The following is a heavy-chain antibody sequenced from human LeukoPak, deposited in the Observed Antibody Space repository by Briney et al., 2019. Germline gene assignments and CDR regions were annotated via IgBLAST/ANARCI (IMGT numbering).Heavy chain of an antibody. CDR2: MNPNSGNT. D-gene: IGHD6-13*01. Sequence: ASVKVSCKASGYTFTSYDINWVRQATRQGLEWMGWMNPNSGNTGYAQKFQGRVTMTSNTSISTAYMELSSLRSEDTAVYYCARGYSGYQYYYYMDVWGKGTTVTVSS. J-gene: IGHJ6*03. CDR3: ARGYSGYQYYYYMDV. V-gene: IGHV1-8*01. CDR1: GYTFTSYD.